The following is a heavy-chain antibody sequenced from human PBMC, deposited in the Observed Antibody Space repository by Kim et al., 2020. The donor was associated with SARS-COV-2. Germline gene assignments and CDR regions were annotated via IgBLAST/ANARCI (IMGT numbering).Heavy chain of an antibody. CDR1: GGIFSSYA. CDR3: ARGVEDYDSLGYTFDY. D-gene: IGHD3-22*01. CDR2: IIPIFGTA. J-gene: IGHJ4*02. V-gene: IGHV1-69*06. Sequence: SVKVSCKASGGIFSSYAISWVRQAPGQGLEWMGGIIPIFGTANYAQTFQGRVTITADKSTSTAYMEVSSLRSEDTAVYYCARGVEDYDSLGYTFDYWGQGTLVTVSS.